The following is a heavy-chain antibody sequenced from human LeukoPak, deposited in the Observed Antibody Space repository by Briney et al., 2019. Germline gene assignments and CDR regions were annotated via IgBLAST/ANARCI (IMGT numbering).Heavy chain of an antibody. CDR2: IYHSGRT. CDR1: GYSISSGYY. Sequence: PSETLSLTCAVSGYSISSGYYWAWIRQPPGKGLEWIGSIYHSGRTYYNPSLKSRVTISVDTSKNQFSLKLSSVTAADTAVYYCASIVGATNLYYWGQGTLVTVSS. J-gene: IGHJ4*02. V-gene: IGHV4-38-2*01. D-gene: IGHD1-26*01. CDR3: ASIVGATNLYY.